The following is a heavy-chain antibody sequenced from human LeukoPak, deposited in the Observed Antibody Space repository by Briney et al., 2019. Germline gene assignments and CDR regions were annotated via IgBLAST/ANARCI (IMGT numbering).Heavy chain of an antibody. CDR3: ATVHFGYFTF. D-gene: IGHD3-3*01. Sequence: PGGSLRLSCAASGLTFSDYHMSWIRQAPGKGLEWVSHISDNGRTKYYANSVQGRFTVSRDNGKNSLYLQMNSLRADDTAVYYCATVHFGYFTFWGQGTLVPVSS. J-gene: IGHJ4*02. CDR1: GLTFSDYH. CDR2: ISDNGRTK. V-gene: IGHV3-11*01.